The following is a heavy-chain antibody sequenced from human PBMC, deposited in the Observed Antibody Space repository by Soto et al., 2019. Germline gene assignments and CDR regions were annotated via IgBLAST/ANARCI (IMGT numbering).Heavy chain of an antibody. J-gene: IGHJ4*02. D-gene: IGHD3-16*02. Sequence: ASVKFSCKVSGYTLTELSLYWVRQDPEKELEWMGGFDPEDGETIYAQKFQGRVTMTEDTSTDTAYMELSSLRSEDTAVYYCATDTPVYDYIWGSYRSLGYWGQGTLVTVSS. CDR1: GYTLTELS. V-gene: IGHV1-24*01. CDR3: ATDTPVYDYIWGSYRSLGY. CDR2: FDPEDGET.